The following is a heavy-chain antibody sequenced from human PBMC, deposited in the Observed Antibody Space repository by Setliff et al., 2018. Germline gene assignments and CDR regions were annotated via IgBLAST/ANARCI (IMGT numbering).Heavy chain of an antibody. CDR2: ISGSGYST. J-gene: IGHJ3*02. V-gene: IGHV3-23*01. Sequence: PSETLSLSCAASGFTFRSYAMGWVRQSPGKGLEWVSVISGSGYSTYYADSVKGRLTISRDNSKNTLYLQMNSLRADDTAVYYCTTDPSTTFGGVIGAAFDIWGQGTMVTVSS. CDR3: TTDPSTTFGGVIGAAFDI. D-gene: IGHD3-16*01. CDR1: GFTFRSYA.